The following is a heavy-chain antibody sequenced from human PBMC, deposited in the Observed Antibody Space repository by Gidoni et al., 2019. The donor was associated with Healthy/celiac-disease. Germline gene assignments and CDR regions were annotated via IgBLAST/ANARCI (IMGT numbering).Heavy chain of an antibody. Sequence: QVQLQQCGAGLLQPSDTLSLTCAVYGGSVSGYYWSWLRPPPGKGLEWIGEIHHSGSTTYNPSLKRRVTISVDTSKNQFSLKLSSVTAADTAVYYCARLLPGAGKGDDYWGQGTLVTVSS. J-gene: IGHJ4*02. D-gene: IGHD6-19*01. V-gene: IGHV4-34*01. CDR2: IHHSGST. CDR1: GGSVSGYY. CDR3: ARLLPGAGKGDDY.